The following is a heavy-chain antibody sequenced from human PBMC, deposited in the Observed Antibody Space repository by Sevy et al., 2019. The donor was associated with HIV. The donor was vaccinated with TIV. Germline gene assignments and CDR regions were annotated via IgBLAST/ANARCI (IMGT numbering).Heavy chain of an antibody. CDR3: ARERMDAFDI. CDR2: ISYDGSNK. CDR1: GFTFSSYA. J-gene: IGHJ3*02. Sequence: GGSLRLSCAASGFTFSSYAMHWVRQAPGKGLEGVAVISYDGSNKYYADSVKGRFTISRDNSKNTLYLQMNSLRAEDTAVYYCARERMDAFDIWGQGTMVTVSS. V-gene: IGHV3-30-3*01.